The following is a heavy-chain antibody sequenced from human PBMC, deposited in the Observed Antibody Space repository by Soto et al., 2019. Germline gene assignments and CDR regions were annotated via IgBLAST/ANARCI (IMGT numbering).Heavy chain of an antibody. V-gene: IGHV3-23*01. CDR2: ISGSGGST. D-gene: IGHD3-3*01. CDR1: GFTFSSYA. Sequence: EVQLLESGGGLVQPGGSLRLSCAASGFTFSSYAMSWVRQAPGKGLEWVSAISGSGGSTYYADSVKGRFTISRDNSKNTLYLQMNSLRAEDTAVYYCAKDFWSGYLYYYYYYMDVWGKGTTVTVSS. J-gene: IGHJ6*03. CDR3: AKDFWSGYLYYYYYYMDV.